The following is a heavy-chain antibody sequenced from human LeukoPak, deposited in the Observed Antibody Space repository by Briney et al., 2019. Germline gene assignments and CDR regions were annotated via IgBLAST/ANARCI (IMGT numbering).Heavy chain of an antibody. CDR2: ISGSGGST. V-gene: IGHV3-23*01. Sequence: GGSLRLSCAASGFTFSSYAMSWVRQAPGKGLEWVSAISGSGGSTYYADSVKGRFTISRDKSKNTLYLQMNSLRAEDTAVYYCAKAINPSGSYYFDYWGQGTLVTVSS. J-gene: IGHJ4*02. CDR1: GFTFSSYA. D-gene: IGHD1-26*01. CDR3: AKAINPSGSYYFDY.